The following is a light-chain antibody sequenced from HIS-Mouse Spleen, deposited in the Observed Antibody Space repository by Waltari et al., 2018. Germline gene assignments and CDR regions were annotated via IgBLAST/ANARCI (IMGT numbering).Light chain of an antibody. CDR2: EVS. V-gene: IGLV2-8*01. J-gene: IGLJ3*02. Sequence: QSALTQSPSASGSPGQSVTISCTGTSSDVGGYNYVSWYQQHPGKAPKLMIYEVSKRASGVPDRVSGSKSGNTASLTVSGLQAEDEADYYCSSYAGSNNLRVFGGGTKLTVL. CDR1: SSDVGGYNY. CDR3: SSYAGSNNLRV.